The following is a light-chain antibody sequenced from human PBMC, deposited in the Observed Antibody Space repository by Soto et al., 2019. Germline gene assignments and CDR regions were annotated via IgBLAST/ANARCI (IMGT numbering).Light chain of an antibody. CDR1: QSISSW. CDR3: QHLRT. V-gene: IGKV1-5*01. Sequence: DIQMTQSPSTLSASVGDRVTITCRASQSISSWLAWYQQKPGKAPKFLIYDASILESGVPSRFSGSGFGTEFSLTISSLQPDDFGSYYCQHLRTFGQGTKVDIK. CDR2: DAS. J-gene: IGKJ1*01.